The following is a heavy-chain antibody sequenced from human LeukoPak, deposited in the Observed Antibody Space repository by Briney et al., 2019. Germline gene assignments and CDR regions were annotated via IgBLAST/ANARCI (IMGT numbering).Heavy chain of an antibody. CDR3: ARARSNYRPNWFGP. Sequence: PGGSLRLFCAASGFTFSSYNMNWVRQAPGKGLEWISSISSSSSYIYYADSVKGRFTISRDNAKNSLYLQMNSLRAEDTAVYYCARARSNYRPNWFGPWGQGTLVTVSS. D-gene: IGHD1-26*01. J-gene: IGHJ5*02. CDR1: GFTFSSYN. V-gene: IGHV3-21*01. CDR2: ISSSSSYI.